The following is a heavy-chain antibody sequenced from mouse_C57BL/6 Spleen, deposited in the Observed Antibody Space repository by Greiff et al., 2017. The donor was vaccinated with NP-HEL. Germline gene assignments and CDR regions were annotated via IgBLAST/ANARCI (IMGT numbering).Heavy chain of an antibody. Sequence: QVQLKESGAELVKPGASVKISCKASGYAFSSYWMNWVKQRPGKGLEWIGQIYPGDGDTNYNGKFKGKATLTADKSSSTAYMQLSSLTSEDSAVYFCARLGDYYFDYWGQGTTLTVSS. J-gene: IGHJ2*01. V-gene: IGHV1-80*01. CDR2: IYPGDGDT. CDR1: GYAFSSYW. CDR3: ARLGDYYFDY.